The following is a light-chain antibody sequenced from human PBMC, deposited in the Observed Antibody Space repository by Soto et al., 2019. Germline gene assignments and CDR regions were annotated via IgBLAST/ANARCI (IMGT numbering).Light chain of an antibody. J-gene: IGKJ4*01. Sequence: DGVMTQSPDSLAVSLGERATINCKSSQSLLYRSNNKNYLSWYQQKPGQPPKLLISWASTRAPGVPDRFSGSGSGTDFTLTIRRLQAEDVAVYYCQQYYSTPLNFGGGTKVEI. CDR2: WAS. V-gene: IGKV4-1*01. CDR3: QQYYSTPLN. CDR1: QSLLYRSNNKNY.